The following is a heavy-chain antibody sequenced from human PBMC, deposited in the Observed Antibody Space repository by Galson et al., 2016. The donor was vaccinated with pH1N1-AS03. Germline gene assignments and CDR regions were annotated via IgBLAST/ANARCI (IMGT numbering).Heavy chain of an antibody. CDR2: MNPDSGNT. D-gene: IGHD2-15*01. CDR1: TFTTYD. Sequence: TFTTYDINWVRQAPGQGLEWMGWMNPDSGNTGYAPSFQGRVTITRDTSISTAYMELSSLRSEDTAVYYCARGVVECSGPACSGTLRFDPWGQGTLVTVSS. V-gene: IGHV1-8*03. J-gene: IGHJ5*02. CDR3: ARGVVECSGPACSGTLRFDP.